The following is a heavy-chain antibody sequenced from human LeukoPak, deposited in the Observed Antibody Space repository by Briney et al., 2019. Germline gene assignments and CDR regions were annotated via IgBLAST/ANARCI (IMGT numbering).Heavy chain of an antibody. Sequence: PGRSLRLSCAASGFTFSSYGMHWVRQAPGKGLEWVAVISYDGSNRYYADSVKGRFTISRDNSKNTLYLQMNSLRAEDTAVYYCAKDLKGFWSGYYSGMDVWGQGTTVTVSS. CDR1: GFTFSSYG. J-gene: IGHJ6*02. CDR2: ISYDGSNR. CDR3: AKDLKGFWSGYYSGMDV. D-gene: IGHD3-3*01. V-gene: IGHV3-30*18.